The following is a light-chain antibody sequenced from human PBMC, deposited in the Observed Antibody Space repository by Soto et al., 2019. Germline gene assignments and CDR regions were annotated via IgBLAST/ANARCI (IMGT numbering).Light chain of an antibody. CDR2: DVT. CDR3: SSYAGSYTLV. J-gene: IGLJ3*02. Sequence: QSALTQPRSVSGSPGQSVTISCTGTSSDVGAYNYVSWYQQHPGKAPKLLIYDVTKRPSGVPDRFSGSKSGNTASLTISGLQAEDEGDYYCSSYAGSYTLVLGGGTKVTV. V-gene: IGLV2-11*01. CDR1: SSDVGAYNY.